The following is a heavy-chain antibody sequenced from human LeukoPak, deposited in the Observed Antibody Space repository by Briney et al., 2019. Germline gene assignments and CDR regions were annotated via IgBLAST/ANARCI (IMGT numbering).Heavy chain of an antibody. Sequence: GGSLRLSCAASGFTFSSYWMSWVRQAPGKGLEWVANIKQDGSEKYYVDSVKGRFTISRDNAKNSLYLQMNSLRAEDTALYYCAKADTSRAFDIWGQGTMVTVSS. V-gene: IGHV3-7*03. CDR2: IKQDGSEK. J-gene: IGHJ3*02. CDR3: AKADTSRAFDI. CDR1: GFTFSSYW. D-gene: IGHD2-2*02.